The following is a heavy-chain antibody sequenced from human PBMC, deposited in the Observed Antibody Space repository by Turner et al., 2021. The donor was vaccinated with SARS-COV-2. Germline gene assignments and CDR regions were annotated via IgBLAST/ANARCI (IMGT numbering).Heavy chain of an antibody. Sequence: QVQLQESGPGLVKPSETLSLTCTVSGGSISSYYWSWIRQPPGKGLEWIGYIYYSGSTNYNPSLKSRVTISVDTSKNQFSLKLSSVTAADTAVYYCARGPRGYDFWSGYPNWFDPWGQGTLVTVSS. D-gene: IGHD3-3*01. J-gene: IGHJ5*02. V-gene: IGHV4-59*08. CDR3: ARGPRGYDFWSGYPNWFDP. CDR1: GGSISSYY. CDR2: IYYSGST.